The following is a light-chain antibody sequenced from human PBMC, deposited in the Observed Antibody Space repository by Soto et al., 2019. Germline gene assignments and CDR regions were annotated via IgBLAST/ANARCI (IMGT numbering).Light chain of an antibody. V-gene: IGKV1-9*01. Sequence: DIQLTQSPSFLSASVGDRVTITCRASQGISSYLAWYQQKPGKAPKLLIYAASTLQSGVPSRFSGSGSGTEFTLTISSRQPEDFATYYCQQLNSYSITFGGGTKVEIK. J-gene: IGKJ4*01. CDR2: AAS. CDR3: QQLNSYSIT. CDR1: QGISSY.